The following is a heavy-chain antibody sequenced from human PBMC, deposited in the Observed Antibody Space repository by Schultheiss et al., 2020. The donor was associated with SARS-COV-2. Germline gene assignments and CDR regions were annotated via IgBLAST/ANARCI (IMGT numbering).Heavy chain of an antibody. CDR1: GFTFSSYG. CDR2: IWSDGSNK. Sequence: GGSLRLSCAASGFTFSSYGMHWVRQAPGKGLEWAAVIWSDGSNKYYADSVKGRFTISRDNSKSTLYLQMNSLRAEDTAVYYCARDPAFYYFDYWGQGTLVTVSS. V-gene: IGHV3-33*01. CDR3: ARDPAFYYFDY. J-gene: IGHJ4*02.